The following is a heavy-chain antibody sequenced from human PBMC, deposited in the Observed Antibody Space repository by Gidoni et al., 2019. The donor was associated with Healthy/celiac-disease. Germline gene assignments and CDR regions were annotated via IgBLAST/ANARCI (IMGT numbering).Heavy chain of an antibody. CDR1: GFTFDVYG. V-gene: IGHV3-20*01. CDR2: INWNGGST. J-gene: IGHJ5*02. Sequence: EVQLVESGGGVVRPGGSLRLSCAASGFTFDVYGMSWVRQAPGKGLEWVSGINWNGGSTGYADSVKGRFTISRDNAKNSLYLQMNSLRAEDTALYHCARSSSSWYGVGVDWFDPWGQGTLVTVSS. D-gene: IGHD6-13*01. CDR3: ARSSSSWYGVGVDWFDP.